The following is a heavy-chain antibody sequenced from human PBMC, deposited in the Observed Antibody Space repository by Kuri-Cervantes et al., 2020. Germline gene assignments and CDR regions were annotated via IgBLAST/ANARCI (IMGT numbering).Heavy chain of an antibody. J-gene: IGHJ6*03. V-gene: IGHV3-23*01. CDR2: ISGSGGST. CDR3: ARSVTEGYCSGGSCYRFVGQAYYYYYYYMDV. Sequence: GGSLRLSCAASGFTVSSNYMSWVRQAPGKGLEWVSAISGSGGSTYYADSVKGRFTISRDNSKNTLYLQMNSLRAEDTAVYYCARSVTEGYCSGGSCYRFVGQAYYYYYYYMDVWGKGTTVTVSS. CDR1: GFTVSSNY. D-gene: IGHD2-15*01.